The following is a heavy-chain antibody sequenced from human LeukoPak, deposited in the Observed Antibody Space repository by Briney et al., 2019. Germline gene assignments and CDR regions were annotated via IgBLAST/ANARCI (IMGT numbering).Heavy chain of an antibody. Sequence: ASVKVSCKASGYTFISYAMHWVRQAPGQSLEWMGWINAGNGNTNYPQRFQGRVTLTRDTSTSTVYMELSSLRSEDTAIYYCAKETPNTGWFDPWGQGTLVTVSS. D-gene: IGHD1-14*01. J-gene: IGHJ5*02. CDR1: GYTFISYA. CDR3: AKETPNTGWFDP. CDR2: INAGNGNT. V-gene: IGHV1-3*01.